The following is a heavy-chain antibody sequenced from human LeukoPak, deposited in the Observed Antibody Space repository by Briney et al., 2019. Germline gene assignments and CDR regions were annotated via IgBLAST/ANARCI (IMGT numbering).Heavy chain of an antibody. CDR2: ISGSGGST. CDR1: GFTFSSYG. CDR3: ARGYASGSYYNEDYFDY. J-gene: IGHJ4*02. V-gene: IGHV3-23*01. D-gene: IGHD3-10*01. Sequence: GGSLRLSCAASGFTFSSYGMSWVRQAPGKGLEWVSAISGSGGSTYYADSVKGRFTISRDNSKNTLYLQMNSLRAEDTAVYYCARGYASGSYYNEDYFDYWGQGTLVTVSS.